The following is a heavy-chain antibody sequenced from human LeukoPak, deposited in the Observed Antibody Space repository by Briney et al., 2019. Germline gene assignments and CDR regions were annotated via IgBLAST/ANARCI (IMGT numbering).Heavy chain of an antibody. CDR1: GFSVSNNY. J-gene: IGHJ4*02. Sequence: GGSLRLPCAASGFSVSNNYMSWVRQAPGKGLEWVSLIYSGGDKRYAASVKGRFTISRDNSKNTLYLQMDSLRVEDTAVYHCGGYSSLDHWGQGTLVTVSS. D-gene: IGHD3-22*01. V-gene: IGHV3-53*01. CDR2: IYSGGDK. CDR3: GGYSSLDH.